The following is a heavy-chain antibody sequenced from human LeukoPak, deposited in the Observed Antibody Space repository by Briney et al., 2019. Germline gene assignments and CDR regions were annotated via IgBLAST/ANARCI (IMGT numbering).Heavy chain of an antibody. V-gene: IGHV4-59*08. CDR1: GGSISSYY. CDR3: ARRDTSYYYYGMDV. D-gene: IGHD5-18*01. CDR2: IYYSGST. J-gene: IGHJ6*02. Sequence: SETLSLTCTVSGGSISSYYWSWIRQPPGKGLEWIGYIYYSGSTNYNPSLKSRVTISVDTSKNQFSLKLSSVTAADTAVYYCARRDTSYYYYGMDVWGQGTTVTVSS.